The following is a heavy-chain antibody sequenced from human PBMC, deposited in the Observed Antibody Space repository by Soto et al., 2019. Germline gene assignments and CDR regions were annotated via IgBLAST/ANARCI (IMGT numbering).Heavy chain of an antibody. D-gene: IGHD3-3*01. J-gene: IGHJ6*02. CDR3: GREGDYDFWRGRILGYYGIDV. CDR1: GFTFSSYA. Sequence: PGGSLRLSCAASGFTFSSYAMHWVRQAPGKGLEWVAVITYDGSNKYYADSVKGRFTISRDNSKNTLYLQMNSLRAEDTAVYYCGREGDYDFWRGRILGYYGIDVWGQGTTVTVSS. V-gene: IGHV3-30-3*01. CDR2: ITYDGSNK.